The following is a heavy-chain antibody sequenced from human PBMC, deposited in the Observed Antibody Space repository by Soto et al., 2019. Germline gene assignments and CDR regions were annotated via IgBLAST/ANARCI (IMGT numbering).Heavy chain of an antibody. Sequence: QVQLVESGGGVVQPGRSLRLSCAASGFTFSSYGMHWVRQAPAKGLAWVAVISYDGSNKYYADSLKGRFTISRDNSKNTLYLQMNSLRAEDTAVYYCAKVGSEEYCSGGSCYSYSWFDPWAQGTLVIVSS. J-gene: IGHJ5*02. CDR3: AKVGSEEYCSGGSCYSYSWFDP. CDR2: ISYDGSNK. V-gene: IGHV3-30*18. CDR1: GFTFSSYG. D-gene: IGHD2-15*01.